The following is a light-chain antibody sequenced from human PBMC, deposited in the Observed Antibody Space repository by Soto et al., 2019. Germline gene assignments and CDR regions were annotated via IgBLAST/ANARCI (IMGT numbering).Light chain of an antibody. J-gene: IGLJ1*01. CDR3: TSCTNTSLLRTV. CDR2: EVT. V-gene: IGLV2-14*01. Sequence: QSALTQPASVSGSPGQSITISCTGSSGDVGGYGYVSWYQQHPGKAPKLIIYEVTKRPSGVSNRFSGSKSGNTASLTISGLQSDDEADYYCTSCTNTSLLRTVFGTGTKVTVL. CDR1: SGDVGGYGY.